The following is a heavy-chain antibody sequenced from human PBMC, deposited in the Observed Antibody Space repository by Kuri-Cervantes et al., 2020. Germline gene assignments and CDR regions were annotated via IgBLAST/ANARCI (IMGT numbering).Heavy chain of an antibody. D-gene: IGHD2-2*01. V-gene: IGHV1-69*05. CDR3: ARDKGRYCSSTSCYEAY. CDR1: GGTFSSYA. Sequence: SVKVSCKASGGTFSSYAISWVRQAPGQGLEWMGGIIPIFGTANYAQKFQGGVTITTDESTSTAYMELSSLRSEDTAVYYCARDKGRYCSSTSCYEAYWGQGTLVTVSS. CDR2: IIPIFGTA. J-gene: IGHJ4*02.